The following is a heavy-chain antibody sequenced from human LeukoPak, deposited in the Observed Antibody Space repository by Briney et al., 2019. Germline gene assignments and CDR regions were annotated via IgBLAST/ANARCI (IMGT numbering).Heavy chain of an antibody. D-gene: IGHD6-6*01. CDR2: IYYSGST. CDR3: ARGGAARPYYYYYYMDV. J-gene: IGHJ6*03. CDR1: GGYISSYY. Sequence: NPSETLSLTCTVSGGYISSYYWCWIRQPPGKGLEWLGYIYYSGSTNYNPSLKSRVTISVDTSKNQFSLKLSSVTAADTAVYYCARGGAARPYYYYYYMDVWGKGTTVTVSS. V-gene: IGHV4-59*01.